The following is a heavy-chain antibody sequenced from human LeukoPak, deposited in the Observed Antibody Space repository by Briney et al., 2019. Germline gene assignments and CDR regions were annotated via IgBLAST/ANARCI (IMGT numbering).Heavy chain of an antibody. CDR2: ISPNSGGT. J-gene: IGHJ4*02. CDR3: ARGLNDSWTGENY. V-gene: IGHV1-2*02. D-gene: IGHD3-3*01. CDR1: GYSFSGHY. Sequence: ASVKVSCKASGYSFSGHYMHWVRQAPGQGPEWVGWISPNSGGTNYAQKFQGRVTMTRDTSISTAYMELSRLRSDDTAVYYCARGLNDSWTGENYWGQGTLVTVSS.